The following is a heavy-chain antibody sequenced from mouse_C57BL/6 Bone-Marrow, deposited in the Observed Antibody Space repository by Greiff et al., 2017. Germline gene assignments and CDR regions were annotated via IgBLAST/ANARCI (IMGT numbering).Heavy chain of an antibody. CDR1: GYTFTSYN. CDR3: ARYDYGSGGPFAY. V-gene: IGHV1-12*01. D-gene: IGHD1-1*01. CDR2: IYPGNGDT. Sequence: QVQLQQSGAELVRPGASVKMSCKASGYTFTSYNMHWVKQTPRQGLEWIGAIYPGNGDTSYNQKFKGKATLTVDTSSSTAYMELRSLTSEDSAVYFCARYDYGSGGPFAYWGQGTLVTVSA. J-gene: IGHJ3*01.